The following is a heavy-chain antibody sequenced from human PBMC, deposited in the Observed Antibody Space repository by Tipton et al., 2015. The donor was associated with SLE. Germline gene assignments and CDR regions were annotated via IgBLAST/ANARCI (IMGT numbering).Heavy chain of an antibody. CDR2: IWYDGSYK. Sequence: SLRLSCAASGLTFSTYGMHWVRQAPGKGLEWVAVIWYDGSYKYYADSVKGRFTISRDNSKNTLYLQMNSLRAEDTAVYYCSKSAGPSVTTFDNWGPGTLVTVSS. J-gene: IGHJ5*02. CDR1: GLTFSTYG. V-gene: IGHV3-33*06. D-gene: IGHD1-1*01. CDR3: SKSAGPSVTTFDN.